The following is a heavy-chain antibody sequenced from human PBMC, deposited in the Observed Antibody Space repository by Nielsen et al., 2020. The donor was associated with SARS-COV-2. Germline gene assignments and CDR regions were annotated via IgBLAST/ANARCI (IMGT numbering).Heavy chain of an antibody. D-gene: IGHD6-19*01. CDR3: ASEIAVAGINWFDP. CDR1: GFTFSSYS. Sequence: GGSLRLSCAASGFTFSSYSMNWVRQAPGKGLEWVSSISSSSSYIYYADSVKGRFTISRDNAKNSLYLQMNSLRAEDTAVYYCASEIAVAGINWFDPWGQGTLVTVSS. J-gene: IGHJ5*02. CDR2: ISSSSSYI. V-gene: IGHV3-21*01.